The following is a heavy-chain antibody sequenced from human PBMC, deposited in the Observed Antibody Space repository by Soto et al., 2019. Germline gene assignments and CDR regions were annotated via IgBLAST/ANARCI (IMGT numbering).Heavy chain of an antibody. CDR3: AKLDQYDSSPSTIDY. CDR1: GGSISSSSYY. V-gene: IGHV4-39*07. J-gene: IGHJ4*02. CDR2: IFYSGST. D-gene: IGHD3-22*01. Sequence: PSETLSLTCTVSGGSISSSSYYWGWIRQPPGKGLEWIGSIFYSGSTYYNPSLKSRVTISVDTSKNQFSLKLYSVTAEDTAVYYCAKLDQYDSSPSTIDYWGQGTLVTVSS.